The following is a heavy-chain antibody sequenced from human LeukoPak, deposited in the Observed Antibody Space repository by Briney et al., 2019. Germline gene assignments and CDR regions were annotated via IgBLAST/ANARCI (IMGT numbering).Heavy chain of an antibody. D-gene: IGHD3-10*01. CDR1: GFDFDDYA. Sequence: SLRLSCAASGFDFDDYAMHWVRQAPGKGLEWVSSISWNSDTIYYADSVKGRFTISRDNAKNSLYLQMNSLRPEDTAFYYSAKMGYFGSGSYYPGEYYFDYWGQGTLVTVSS. CDR2: ISWNSDTI. J-gene: IGHJ4*02. V-gene: IGHV3-9*01. CDR3: AKMGYFGSGSYYPGEYYFDY.